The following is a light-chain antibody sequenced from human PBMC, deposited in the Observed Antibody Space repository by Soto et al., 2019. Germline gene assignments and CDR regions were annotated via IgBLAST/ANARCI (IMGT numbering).Light chain of an antibody. V-gene: IGKV1-5*01. CDR2: DAS. Sequence: DIQMTQSPSTLSASVGDRVTITCRASQGISSWLAWYQQKPGKAPKLLIYDASSLESGVPSRFSGSGSGTEFTLDISSLQPDDFATYYCQQYNSFLTFGGGTKVEIK. CDR1: QGISSW. J-gene: IGKJ4*01. CDR3: QQYNSFLT.